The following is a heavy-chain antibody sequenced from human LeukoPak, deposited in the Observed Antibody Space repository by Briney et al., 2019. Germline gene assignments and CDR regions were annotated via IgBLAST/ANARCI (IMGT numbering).Heavy chain of an antibody. D-gene: IGHD2-2*02. CDR1: GYTFTSYD. CDR3: ATSYCSSTSCYKTGLGY. Sequence: ASVKVSCKASGYTFTSYDINWVRQATGQGLEWMGWMNPNSGNTGYAQKFQGRVTMTEDTSTDTAYMELSSLRSEDTAVYYCATSYCSSTSCYKTGLGYWGQGTLVTVSS. CDR2: MNPNSGNT. V-gene: IGHV1-8*01. J-gene: IGHJ4*02.